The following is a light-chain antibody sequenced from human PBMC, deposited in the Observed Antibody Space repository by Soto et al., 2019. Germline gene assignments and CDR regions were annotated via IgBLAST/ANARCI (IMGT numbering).Light chain of an antibody. V-gene: IGKV1-39*01. Sequence: DIQMTQSPSSLSASVGDRVTLTCRASQSIRSDLNWYQQKPGKAPKLLIYATSSLQSGVPSRFSGSGSGTDFTLTISSLQPEDFATYYCQQSYRTPLTFGGGTKVEIK. CDR2: ATS. CDR3: QQSYRTPLT. CDR1: QSIRSD. J-gene: IGKJ4*01.